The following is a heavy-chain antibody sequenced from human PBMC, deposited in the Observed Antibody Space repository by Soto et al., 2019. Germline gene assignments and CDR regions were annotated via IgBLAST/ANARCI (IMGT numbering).Heavy chain of an antibody. V-gene: IGHV3-23*01. Sequence: GSLRLSCAASGFTFSSYAMSWVRQAPGKGLEWVSAISGSGGSTYYADSVKGRFTISRDNSKSTLYLQMNSLRAEDTAVYYCEKEEKWGIVVVPAGNWGQGTLVTVSS. CDR1: GFTFSSYA. J-gene: IGHJ4*02. D-gene: IGHD2-2*01. CDR3: EKEEKWGIVVVPAGN. CDR2: ISGSGGST.